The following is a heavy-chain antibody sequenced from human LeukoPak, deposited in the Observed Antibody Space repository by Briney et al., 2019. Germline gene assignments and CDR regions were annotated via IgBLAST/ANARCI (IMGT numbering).Heavy chain of an antibody. V-gene: IGHV5-51*01. D-gene: IGHD4-23*01. CDR2: IYPADSDT. CDR1: GYGFTTYW. Sequence: GESLKISCKGSGYGFTTYWIGWVRQMPGKGLEWMGIIYPADSDTRYNPSFQGQVAISADKSISTAYLQWTSLKASDTAVFYCARRGPYGGSGSLDYWGQGTLVTVSS. CDR3: ARRGPYGGSGSLDY. J-gene: IGHJ4*02.